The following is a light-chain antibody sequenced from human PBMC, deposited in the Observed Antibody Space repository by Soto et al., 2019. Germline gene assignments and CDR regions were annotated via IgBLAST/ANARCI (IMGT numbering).Light chain of an antibody. V-gene: IGKV3-20*01. J-gene: IGKJ1*01. CDR3: QHYGTSPLT. Sequence: EFVLTQSPGTLSLSPGERATLSCRASQSPSSSYFAWYQQKPGQAPRLLIYGVSSRATGIPDRFSGSGSGTDFTLTISRLEPEDFAVYFWQHYGTSPLTF. CDR2: GVS. CDR1: QSPSSSY.